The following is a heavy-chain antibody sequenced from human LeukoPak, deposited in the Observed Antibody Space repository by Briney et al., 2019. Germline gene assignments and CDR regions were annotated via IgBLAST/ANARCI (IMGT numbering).Heavy chain of an antibody. V-gene: IGHV1-3*01. J-gene: IGHJ4*02. Sequence: FQGRVTITRDTSASTAYMELSSLRSEDTAVYYCARDRCSGSYCWGDYFDYWGQGTLVTVSS. CDR3: ARDRCSGSYCWGDYFDY. D-gene: IGHD1-26*01.